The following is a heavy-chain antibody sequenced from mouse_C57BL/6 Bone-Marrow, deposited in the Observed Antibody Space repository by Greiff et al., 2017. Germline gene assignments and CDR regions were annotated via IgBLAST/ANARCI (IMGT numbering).Heavy chain of an antibody. Sequence: VQLQQPGAELVKPGASVKMSCKASGYTFTSYWITWVKQRPGKGLEWIGDIYPGSGSTTYNEKFKGKATLTVDTSSSTAYMQLSSLTSEDSAVYYCARGLLRYAMDYWGQGTSLTVSS. J-gene: IGHJ4*01. CDR2: IYPGSGST. D-gene: IGHD2-3*01. CDR3: ARGLLRYAMDY. CDR1: GYTFTSYW. V-gene: IGHV1-55*01.